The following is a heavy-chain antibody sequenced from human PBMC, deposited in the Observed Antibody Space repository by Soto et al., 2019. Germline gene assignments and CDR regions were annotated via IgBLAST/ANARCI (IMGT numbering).Heavy chain of an antibody. CDR2: IYYSGST. V-gene: IGHV4-30-4*01. CDR3: ARVTPNGYCSSTSCYKHIWCDP. Sequence: SETLSLTCTVSGGAISSGDYYWSWIRQPPGKGLEWIGYIYYSGSTYYNPSLKSRVTISVDTSKNQFSLKLIAVTAADTADYYCARVTPNGYCSSTSCYKHIWCDPWGKGTLVTVSS. J-gene: IGHJ5*02. D-gene: IGHD2-2*02. CDR1: GGAISSGDYY.